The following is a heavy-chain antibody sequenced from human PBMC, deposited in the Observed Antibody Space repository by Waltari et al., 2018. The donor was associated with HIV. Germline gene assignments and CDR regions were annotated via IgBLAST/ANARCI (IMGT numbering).Heavy chain of an antibody. CDR2: IYYDGST. J-gene: IGHJ6*02. CDR1: GGSIRTNNYY. V-gene: IGHV4-39*07. Sequence: QLHLLESGPGLVKPSETLSLTCSVSGGSIRTNNYYWAWTRQSPGKGLEWIGSIYYDGSTYYNPSLESRVTISVDTSKSQFSLRLTSVTAADTAVYFCARERGGYYGSGTYPGGAMNVWGQGTTVIVSS. CDR3: ARERGGYYGSGTYPGGAMNV. D-gene: IGHD3-10*01.